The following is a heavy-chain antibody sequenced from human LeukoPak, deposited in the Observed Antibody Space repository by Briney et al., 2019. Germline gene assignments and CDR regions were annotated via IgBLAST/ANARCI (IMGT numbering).Heavy chain of an antibody. J-gene: IGHJ5*01. CDR2: IYYSGST. D-gene: IGHD2-2*01. CDR3: ASSPRLTTSWFLFDS. Sequence: TSETLSLTCTVSRGSISSYYWSWIRQPPGKGLEWIGSIYYSGSTNYNPSLKSRVTISVDTSKNQFSLKVSSVTAADTAVYYCASSPRLTTSWFLFDSWGHGTLVTVSS. V-gene: IGHV4-59*08. CDR1: RGSISSYY.